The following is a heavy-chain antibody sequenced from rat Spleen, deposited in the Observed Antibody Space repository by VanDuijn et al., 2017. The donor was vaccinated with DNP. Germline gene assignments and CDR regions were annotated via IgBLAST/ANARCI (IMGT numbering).Heavy chain of an antibody. CDR3: ARPDY. CDR1: GFSFTNYY. V-gene: IGHV5S11*01. J-gene: IGHJ2*01. Sequence: EVQLVESGGGLVQPGRSMKLSCVASGFSFTNYYMAWVRQAPTKGLEWVAAISNGGNTIYYRDSVKGRFTISRDNAKSTLYLQMDGLRSEETATYYCARPDYWGQGVMVTVSS. CDR2: ISNGGNTI.